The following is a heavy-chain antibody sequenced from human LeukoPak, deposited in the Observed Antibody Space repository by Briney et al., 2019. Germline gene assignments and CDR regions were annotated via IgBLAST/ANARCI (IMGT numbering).Heavy chain of an antibody. CDR2: ISGSGGST. CDR3: AKHPGGYYDSSGYY. D-gene: IGHD3-22*01. V-gene: IGHV3-23*01. J-gene: IGHJ4*02. CDR1: GFTFSSYA. Sequence: GGSLRLSCAASGFTFSSYAMSWVRQAPGKGLEWVSAISGSGGSTYYADSVKGRFTIPRDNSKNTLYLQMNSLRAEDTAVYYCAKHPGGYYDSSGYYWGQGTLVTVSS.